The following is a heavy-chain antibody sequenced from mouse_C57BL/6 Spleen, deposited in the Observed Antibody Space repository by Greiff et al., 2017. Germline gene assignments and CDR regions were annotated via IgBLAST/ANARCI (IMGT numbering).Heavy chain of an antibody. Sequence: QVQLQQPGAELVKPGASVKLSCKASGYTFTSYWLHWVKQRPGQGLEWIGMIHPNSGSTNYNEKFKSKATLTVDKSSSTAYMQLSSLTSEDSAVYCCASSEAYDVYPAWFAYWGQGTLVTVSA. CDR3: ASSEAYDVYPAWFAY. V-gene: IGHV1-64*01. CDR1: GYTFTSYW. D-gene: IGHD2-3*01. CDR2: IHPNSGST. J-gene: IGHJ3*01.